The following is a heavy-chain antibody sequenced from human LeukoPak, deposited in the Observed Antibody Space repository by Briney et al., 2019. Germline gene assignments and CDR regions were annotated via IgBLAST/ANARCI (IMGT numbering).Heavy chain of an antibody. V-gene: IGHV1-69*04. Sequence: SVKVSCKASGGTFISYAISWVRQAPGQGLEWMGRIIPILGIANYAQKFQGRVTITADKSTSTAYMELSSLRSEDTAVYYCASRAPGYSSSWFGPLDYWGQGTLVTVSS. CDR2: IIPILGIA. CDR1: GGTFISYA. CDR3: ASRAPGYSSSWFGPLDY. J-gene: IGHJ4*02. D-gene: IGHD6-13*01.